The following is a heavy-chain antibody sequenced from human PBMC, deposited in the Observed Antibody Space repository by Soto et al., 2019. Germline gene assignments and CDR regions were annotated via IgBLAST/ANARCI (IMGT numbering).Heavy chain of an antibody. Sequence: PGGSLRLSCAASGFTFSSYAVSWVRQAPGKGLEWVSTISGTGGSTKYADSVKGRFTISRDNSNNALYLQMNSLRAEDTAVYYCAKGLVIRELPNVPFDYWGQGTLVTVSS. CDR3: AKGLVIRELPNVPFDY. CDR2: ISGTGGST. CDR1: GFTFSSYA. V-gene: IGHV3-23*01. D-gene: IGHD1-26*01. J-gene: IGHJ4*02.